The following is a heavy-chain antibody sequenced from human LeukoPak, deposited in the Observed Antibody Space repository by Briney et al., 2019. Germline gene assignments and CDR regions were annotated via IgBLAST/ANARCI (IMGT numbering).Heavy chain of an antibody. J-gene: IGHJ4*02. V-gene: IGHV3-30*18. CDR3: AKDWGFQYNSGSYCEF. CDR2: TSYNGGNK. Sequence: GGSLRLSCAASGFTFSNYVMHWARQAPGKGLEWVASTSYNGGNKFYADSVKGRFTISRDNFKNTLYLQMDSLRVEDTAVYYCAKDWGFQYNSGSYCEFWGQGTLVTVSS. D-gene: IGHD3-10*01. CDR1: GFTFSNYV.